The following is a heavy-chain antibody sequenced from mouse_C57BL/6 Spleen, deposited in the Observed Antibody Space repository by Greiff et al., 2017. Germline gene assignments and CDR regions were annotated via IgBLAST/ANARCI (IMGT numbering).Heavy chain of an antibody. CDR2: IDPSDSDT. CDR1: GYTFPSYW. V-gene: IGHV1-52*01. J-gene: IGHJ2*01. D-gene: IGHD2-1*01. CDR3: ARWNGNPDY. Sequence: VQLQQPGAELVRPGSSVKLSCKASGYTFPSYWMHWVKPRPIQGLEWIVNIDPSDSDTHYNPTFKNKATLTVDKSSSTAYMQRSSLTSEDSAVYYCARWNGNPDYWGQGTTLTVSS.